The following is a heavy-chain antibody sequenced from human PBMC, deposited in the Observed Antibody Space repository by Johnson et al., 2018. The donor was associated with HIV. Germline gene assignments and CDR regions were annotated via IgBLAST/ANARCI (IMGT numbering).Heavy chain of an antibody. Sequence: VHLVESGGGFVQPGGSLRLSCAASGFTFSSYWMHWVRQAPGKGLVWVSRINSDGSSTSYAASVKGRYTISSDNANNTLYRQMKSLRAEDTAVYYCAREGDGYNYDAFDIWGQGTMVTVSS. CDR1: GFTFSSYW. CDR2: INSDGSST. CDR3: AREGDGYNYDAFDI. D-gene: IGHD5-24*01. J-gene: IGHJ3*02. V-gene: IGHV3-74*01.